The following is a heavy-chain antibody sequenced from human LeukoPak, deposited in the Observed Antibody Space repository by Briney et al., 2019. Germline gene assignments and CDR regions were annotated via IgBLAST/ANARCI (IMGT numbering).Heavy chain of an antibody. CDR3: ARHVGSSLFYLDY. CDR2: IYYNGNT. Sequence: SETLSLTCTVSGGSISSSSYYWGWIRQPPGKGLEWVGSIYYNGNTYYNPSLESRVTISVDTSKNQFSLKLSSVTAADTAVYYCARHVGSSLFYLDYWGQGTLVTVSS. J-gene: IGHJ4*02. D-gene: IGHD3-10*01. V-gene: IGHV4-39*01. CDR1: GGSISSSSYY.